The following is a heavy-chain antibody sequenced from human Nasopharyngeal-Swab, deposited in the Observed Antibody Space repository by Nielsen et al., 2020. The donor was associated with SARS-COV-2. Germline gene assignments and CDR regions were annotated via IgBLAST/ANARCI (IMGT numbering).Heavy chain of an antibody. D-gene: IGHD2-2*01. CDR1: GFTFSSYA. Sequence: GGSLRLSCAASGFTFSSYAMIWVRQAPGKGLEWVSAISGSGGSTYYADSVKGRFTISRDNSKNTLYLQMNSLRAEDTAVYYCAKDLNSEGYCSSTSCYVLDYYGMDVWGQGTTVTVSS. V-gene: IGHV3-23*01. CDR3: AKDLNSEGYCSSTSCYVLDYYGMDV. CDR2: ISGSGGST. J-gene: IGHJ6*02.